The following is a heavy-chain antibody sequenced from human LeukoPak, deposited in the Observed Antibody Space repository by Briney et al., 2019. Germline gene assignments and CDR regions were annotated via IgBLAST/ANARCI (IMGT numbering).Heavy chain of an antibody. V-gene: IGHV4-59*01. CDR2: IYYSGST. D-gene: IGHD6-19*01. J-gene: IGHJ3*02. CDR1: GGSISSYY. Sequence: SETLSLTCTVSGGSISSYYWSWNRQPPGKGLEWIGYIYYSGSTNYNPSLKSRVTISVDTSKNQFSLKLSSVTAADTAVYYCAREGSLAVAGTAFDIWGQGTMVTVSS. CDR3: AREGSLAVAGTAFDI.